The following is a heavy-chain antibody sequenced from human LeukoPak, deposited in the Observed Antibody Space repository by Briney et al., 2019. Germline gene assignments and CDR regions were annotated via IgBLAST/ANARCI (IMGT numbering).Heavy chain of an antibody. CDR2: IYYSGST. V-gene: IGHV4-59*06. D-gene: IGHD3-10*01. CDR1: GGSLSSYY. J-gene: IGHJ5*02. Sequence: SETLSLTCTVSGGSLSSYYWTWIRQHPGKGLEWIGYIYYSGSTYYNPSLKSRVTMSVDTSKNRFSLKLSSVTAADTAVYYCAREISGSGSDWFDPWGQGTLVTVSS. CDR3: AREISGSGSDWFDP.